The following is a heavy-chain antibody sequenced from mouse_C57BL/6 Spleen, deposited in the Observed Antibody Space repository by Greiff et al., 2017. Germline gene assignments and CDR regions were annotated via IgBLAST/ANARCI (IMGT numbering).Heavy chain of an antibody. CDR1: GYAFSSSW. D-gene: IGHD2-3*01. J-gene: IGHJ4*01. CDR3: ARGLLSYYYAMDY. V-gene: IGHV1-82*01. CDR2: IYPGDGDT. Sequence: VQLQESGPELVKPGASVKISCKASGYAFSSSWMNWVKQRPGKGLEWIGRIYPGDGDTNYNGKFKGKATLTADKSSSTAYMQLSSLTSEDSAVYFCARGLLSYYYAMDYWGQGTSVTVSS.